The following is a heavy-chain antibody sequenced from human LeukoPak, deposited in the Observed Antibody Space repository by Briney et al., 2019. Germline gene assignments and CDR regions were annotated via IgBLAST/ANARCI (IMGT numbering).Heavy chain of an antibody. Sequence: GGSLRLSCAASGFTFSSYEMNWVRQAPGKGLEWVSYISSSGSTTYYADSVKGRITISRDNAKNSVYLQMNSLRAEDTAVYYCARGRGLPGPLDYWGQGTLVTVSS. CDR3: ARGRGLPGPLDY. V-gene: IGHV3-48*03. J-gene: IGHJ4*02. D-gene: IGHD3-10*01. CDR1: GFTFSSYE. CDR2: ISSSGSTT.